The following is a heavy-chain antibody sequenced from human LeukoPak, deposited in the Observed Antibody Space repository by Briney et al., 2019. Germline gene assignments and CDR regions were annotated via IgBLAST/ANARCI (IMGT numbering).Heavy chain of an antibody. CDR1: GFVFSSYS. CDR2: VNTVSSYI. V-gene: IGHV3-21*04. Sequence: KSGGSLRLSCAASGFVFSSYSFNWVRQAPGKGLEWVASVNTVSSYIYYADSVRGRFTISRDNAKNSVLLQMNSLRAEDTAVYYCARPLIADDAFDYWGQGTLVTVSS. D-gene: IGHD6-13*01. CDR3: ARPLIADDAFDY. J-gene: IGHJ4*02.